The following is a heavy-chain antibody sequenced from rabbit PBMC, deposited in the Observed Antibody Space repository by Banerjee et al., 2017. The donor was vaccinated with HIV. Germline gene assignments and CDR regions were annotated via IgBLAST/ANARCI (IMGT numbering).Heavy chain of an antibody. D-gene: IGHD4-1*01. V-gene: IGHV1S45*01. Sequence: QEQLEESGGDLVKPEGSLTLTCKASGFSFSSNYWICWVRQAPGKGLEWIACIDVGSSGSTYYASWVSGRFTISLDNAQNTVTLQLNSLTAADTATYFCARDRAGGGADWGAYFGLWGPGTLVTVS. CDR3: ARDRAGGGADWGAYFGL. CDR2: IDVGSSGST. J-gene: IGHJ4*01. CDR1: GFSFSSNYW.